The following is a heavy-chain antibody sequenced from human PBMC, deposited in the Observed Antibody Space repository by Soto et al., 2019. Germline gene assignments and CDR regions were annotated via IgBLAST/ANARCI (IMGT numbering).Heavy chain of an antibody. CDR2: ISAYNGNT. Sequence: QVQLVQSGAEVKKPGASVKVSCKASGYTFTSYGISWVRQAPGQGLEWMGWISAYNGNTNYAQKLQGRVTMTTDTSTSRGSMELRSLRSDGTAVYYGPREGYYDSSGYRSDFDYWGQGTLVTVSS. J-gene: IGHJ4*02. D-gene: IGHD3-22*01. V-gene: IGHV1-18*01. CDR1: GYTFTSYG. CDR3: PREGYYDSSGYRSDFDY.